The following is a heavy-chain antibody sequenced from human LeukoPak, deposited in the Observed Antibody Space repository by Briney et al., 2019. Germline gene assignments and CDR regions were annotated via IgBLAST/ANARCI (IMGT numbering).Heavy chain of an antibody. CDR3: ARPSPVWTQNY. D-gene: IGHD3/OR15-3a*01. CDR1: GFTFSSYE. CDR2: ISRGGTAI. J-gene: IGHJ4*02. Sequence: GGSLRLSCAASGFTFSSYEMNWVRQAPGKGLEWVAYISRGGTAIYAESVKGRFTISRDNAKNSLYLQMNSLRAEDTAVYYCARPSPVWTQNYWGQGTLVTVSS. V-gene: IGHV3-48*03.